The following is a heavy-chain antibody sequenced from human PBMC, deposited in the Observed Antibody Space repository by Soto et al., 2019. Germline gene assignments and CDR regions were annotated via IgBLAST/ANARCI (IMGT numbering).Heavy chain of an antibody. CDR2: ISSSGDSR. V-gene: IGHV3-23*01. CDR3: AKDKRLPRAVVDI. D-gene: IGHD6-19*01. J-gene: IGHJ3*02. Sequence: EVQMLESGGGLVQPGGSLRLSCAASGFTFNSCATSWVRQAPGKGLEWVAAISSSGDSRYYADSVNGRFTISRDNSKNTLYLQMNSLRAEDSAIYYCAKDKRLPRAVVDIWGQGTVVTVSS. CDR1: GFTFNSCA.